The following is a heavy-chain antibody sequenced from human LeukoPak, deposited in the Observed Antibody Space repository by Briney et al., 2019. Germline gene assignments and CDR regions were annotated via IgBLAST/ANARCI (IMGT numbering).Heavy chain of an antibody. J-gene: IGHJ5*02. V-gene: IGHV1-2*02. D-gene: IGHD2-15*01. CDR3: ARGDVVVVAATPMWFDP. CDR1: GYTFTGYY. Sequence: ASVKVSCKASGYTFTGYYMHWVRQAPGQGLEWMGWINPNSGGTNYAQKFQGRVTMTRDTSTSTVYMELSSLRSEDTAVYYCARGDVVVVAATPMWFDPWGQGTLVTVSS. CDR2: INPNSGGT.